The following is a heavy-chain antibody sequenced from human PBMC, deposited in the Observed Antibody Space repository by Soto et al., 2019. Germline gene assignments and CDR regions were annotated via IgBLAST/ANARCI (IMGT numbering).Heavy chain of an antibody. CDR3: ANGELQYDYGWGSYRYTGYYGMDV. D-gene: IGHD3-16*02. CDR1: GFTFSSYG. V-gene: IGHV3-30*18. J-gene: IGHJ6*02. CDR2: ISYDGSNK. Sequence: QVQLVESGGGVVQPGRSLRLSCAASGFTFSSYGMHWVRQAPGKGLEWVAVISYDGSNKYYADSVKGRFTISRDNSKNTLYLQMNSLRAEDTAVYYCANGELQYDYGWGSYRYTGYYGMDVWGQGTTDTVSS.